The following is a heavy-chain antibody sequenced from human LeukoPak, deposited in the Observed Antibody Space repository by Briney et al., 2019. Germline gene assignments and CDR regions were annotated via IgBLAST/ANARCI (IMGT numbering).Heavy chain of an antibody. Sequence: ASVKVSCKASGYTLTSYDISWVRQAPGQGLEWMGWISAYNGNTNYAQKLQGRVTMTTDTSTSTAYMELRSLRSDDTAVYYCAREYLPHYYYMDVWGKGTTVTISS. V-gene: IGHV1-18*01. J-gene: IGHJ6*03. CDR1: GYTLTSYD. CDR2: ISAYNGNT. CDR3: AREYLPHYYYMDV.